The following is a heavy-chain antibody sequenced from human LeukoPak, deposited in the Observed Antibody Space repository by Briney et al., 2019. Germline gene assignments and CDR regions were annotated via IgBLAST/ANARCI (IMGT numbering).Heavy chain of an antibody. Sequence: SETLSLTCAVSGVSISPYYWAWIRQPPGRGLEWIGYIYYSGSTNYNPSPKSRVTISVDSSKNQFSLKLSSVTAADTDVYYCARGYCSGGSCTRLKYYCYCGMDVWGQGTTVTLSS. CDR1: GVSISPYY. D-gene: IGHD2-15*01. CDR3: ARGYCSGGSCTRLKYYCYCGMDV. CDR2: IYYSGST. J-gene: IGHJ6*02. V-gene: IGHV4-59*01.